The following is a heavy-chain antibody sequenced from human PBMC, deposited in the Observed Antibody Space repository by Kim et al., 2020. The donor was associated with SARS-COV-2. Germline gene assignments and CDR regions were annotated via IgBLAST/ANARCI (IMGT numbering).Heavy chain of an antibody. Sequence: ASVKVSCKASGYTFTSYAMNWVRQAPGQGLEWMGWINTNTGNPTYAQGFTGRFVFSLDTSVSTAYLQISSLKAEDTAVYYCARGSSGWYSDLTDYFDYWGQGTLVTVSS. D-gene: IGHD6-19*01. CDR2: INTNTGNP. J-gene: IGHJ4*02. CDR1: GYTFTSYA. V-gene: IGHV7-4-1*02. CDR3: ARGSSGWYSDLTDYFDY.